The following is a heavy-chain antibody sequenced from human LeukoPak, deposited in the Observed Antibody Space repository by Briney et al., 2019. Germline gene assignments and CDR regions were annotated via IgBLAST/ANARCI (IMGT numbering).Heavy chain of an antibody. CDR3: ARVAQEEYSLDY. D-gene: IGHD6-6*01. CDR1: GFTFSSYS. V-gene: IGHV3-21*01. Sequence: GGSLRLSCAASGFTFSSYSMNWVRQAPGKGLEWVSSISSSSSYIYYADSVKGRFTMSRDNAKNSLYLQMNSLRAEDTAVYYCARVAQEEYSLDYWGQGTLVTVSS. CDR2: ISSSSSYI. J-gene: IGHJ4*02.